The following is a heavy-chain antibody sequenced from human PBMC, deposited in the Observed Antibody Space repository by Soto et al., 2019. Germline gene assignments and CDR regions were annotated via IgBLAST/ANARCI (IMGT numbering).Heavy chain of an antibody. V-gene: IGHV3-30*18. J-gene: IGHJ6*02. CDR1: GFTFSSYG. Sequence: GGSLRLSCAASGFTFSSYGMHWVRQAPGKGLEWVAVISYDGSNKYYADSVKGRFTISRDNSKNTLYLQMNSLRAEDTAVYYCAKDGIVLVPAPYYYYGMDVWGQGTTVTVSS. CDR3: AKDGIVLVPAPYYYYGMDV. CDR2: ISYDGSNK. D-gene: IGHD2-2*01.